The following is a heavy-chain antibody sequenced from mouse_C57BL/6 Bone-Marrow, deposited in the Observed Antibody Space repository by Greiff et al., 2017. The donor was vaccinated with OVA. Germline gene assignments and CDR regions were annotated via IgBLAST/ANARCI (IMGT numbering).Heavy chain of an antibody. V-gene: IGHV1-59*01. J-gene: IGHJ2*01. CDR1: GYTFTSYW. CDR2: IDPSDSYT. D-gene: IGHD6-1*01. CDR3: ARSRFPLYYFDY. Sequence: VQLQQPGAELVRPGTSVKLSCKASGYTFTSYWMHWVKQRPGQGLEWIGVIDPSDSYTNYNQKFKGKATLTVDKSSSTAYMQLSSLTSEDSAVYYCARSRFPLYYFDYWGQGTTLTVSS.